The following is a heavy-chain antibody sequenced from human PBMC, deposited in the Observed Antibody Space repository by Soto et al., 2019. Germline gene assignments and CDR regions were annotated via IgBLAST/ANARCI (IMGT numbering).Heavy chain of an antibody. CDR1: CVSISNSSYY. CDR3: ARHGSN. Sequence: SETLSLTCTVSCVSISNSSYYWGWIRRPPGKGLEGIGTIYYSGITYYNPSLKSRVTISVDTSKNQFSLKLTSVTAADTAVYYCARHGSNWGQGTLVTVSS. J-gene: IGHJ4*02. CDR2: IYYSGIT. V-gene: IGHV4-39*01.